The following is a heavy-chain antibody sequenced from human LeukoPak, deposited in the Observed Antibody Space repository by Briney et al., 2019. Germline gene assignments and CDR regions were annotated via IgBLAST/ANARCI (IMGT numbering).Heavy chain of an antibody. CDR2: MNPNSGNT. CDR3: ARSPSRLRLGELSLGYYFDY. CDR1: GYTFTSYD. V-gene: IGHV1-8*01. D-gene: IGHD3-16*02. J-gene: IGHJ4*02. Sequence: ASVKVSCKASGYTFTSYDINWVRQATGQGLEWMGWMNPNSGNTGYAQKFQGRVTMTRNTSISTAYMELSSLRSEDTAVYYLARSPSRLRLGELSLGYYFDYWGQGTLVTVSS.